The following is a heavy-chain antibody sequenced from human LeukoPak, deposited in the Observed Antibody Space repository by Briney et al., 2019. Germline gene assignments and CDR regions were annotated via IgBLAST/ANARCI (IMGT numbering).Heavy chain of an antibody. CDR3: AKGGGYSYGYYY. J-gene: IGHJ4*02. CDR1: GFTVSDNY. Sequence: GGSLRLSCAASGFTVSDNYMGWVRQAPGKGPEWVSFIYSGGGTSYADSVKGRFTISRDNSKNTLYLQMNSLRAEDTALYYCAKGGGYSYGYYYWGQGTLVTVSS. V-gene: IGHV3-66*01. CDR2: IYSGGGT. D-gene: IGHD5-18*01.